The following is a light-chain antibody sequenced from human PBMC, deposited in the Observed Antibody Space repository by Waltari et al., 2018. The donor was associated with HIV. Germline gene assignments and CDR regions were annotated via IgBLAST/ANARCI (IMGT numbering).Light chain of an antibody. CDR2: KAS. Sequence: DIQMTQSPSTLSASVGDRVTITCRASQSINTWLAWYQQKPGKAPKILIYKASTLETGVSSRFSGSGSGTEFTLTISSLQPDDFATYYCQQYHTYRTFGQGTTLEL. CDR1: QSINTW. CDR3: QQYHTYRT. J-gene: IGKJ1*01. V-gene: IGKV1-5*03.